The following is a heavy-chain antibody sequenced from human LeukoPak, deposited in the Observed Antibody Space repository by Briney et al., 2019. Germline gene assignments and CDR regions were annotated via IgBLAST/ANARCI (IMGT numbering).Heavy chain of an antibody. CDR2: IIPILGIA. V-gene: IGHV1-69*04. CDR1: GGTFSSYA. J-gene: IGHJ4*02. CDR3: ARSSYGGNAH. D-gene: IGHD4-23*01. Sequence: SVKVSCKASGGTFSSYAISWVRQAPGQGLEWMGRIIPILGIANYAQKFQGRVTITADKSTSTAYMELSSLRSEDAAVYYCARSSYGGNAHWGQGTLVTVSS.